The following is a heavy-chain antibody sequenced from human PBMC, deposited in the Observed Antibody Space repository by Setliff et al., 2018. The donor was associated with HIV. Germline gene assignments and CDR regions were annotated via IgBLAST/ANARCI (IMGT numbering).Heavy chain of an antibody. CDR2: SWFDGNNR. J-gene: IGHJ4*02. V-gene: IGHV3-33*01. CDR3: ATSPPGGSTDYILGSDYFDY. Sequence: GGSLRLSCASSGLNLSRYDMHWLRQAPGKGLSWLAVSWFDGNNRRYAASVKGRFTISRDSSKNTLYLQLDSLTVADTAVYYCATSPPGGSTDYILGSDYFDYWGQGALVTVSS. CDR1: GLNLSRYD. D-gene: IGHD5-12*01.